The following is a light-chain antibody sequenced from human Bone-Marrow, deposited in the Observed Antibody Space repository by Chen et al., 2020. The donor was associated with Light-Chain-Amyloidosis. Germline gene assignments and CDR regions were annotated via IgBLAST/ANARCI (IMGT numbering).Light chain of an antibody. J-gene: IGKJ2*02. CDR2: AAS. CDR3: QQSYSNPRT. Sequence: EIQITQPPLSLSASIGARVTITCRASQNIGTFLHWYQQKPGKAPKLLIFAASTLQGEVPSRFTGSGSGTDFILTINSLQLEDFATYYCQQSYSNPRTFGQGMKVEI. CDR1: QNIGTF. V-gene: IGKV1-39*01.